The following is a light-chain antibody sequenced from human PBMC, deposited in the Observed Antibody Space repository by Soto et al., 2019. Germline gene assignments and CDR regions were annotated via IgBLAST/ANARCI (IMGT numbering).Light chain of an antibody. V-gene: IGKV3-15*01. CDR3: QQYKNWPQNT. J-gene: IGKJ4*01. CDR1: QSVSYN. CDR2: GSF. Sequence: EIVMTQSPATLSVSPGETATLSCRASQSVSYNLAWYQQKPGQGPRLLIYGSFTRATGIPSRFSGSGSGTEFTLTISSLQSEDFAVYYCQQYKNWPQNTFGGGTKVEIK.